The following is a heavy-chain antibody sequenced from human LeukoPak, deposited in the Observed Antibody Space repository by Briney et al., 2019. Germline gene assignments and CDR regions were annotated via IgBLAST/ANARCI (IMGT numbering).Heavy chain of an antibody. CDR1: GFTFSSYW. Sequence: PGGSLRLSCAASGFTFSSYWMSWVRQTPGKGLEWVAIILQDGSEKHYVASVKGRFTISRDNAKNSVYLQMNSLRAEDTAVYYCARDVVGATYFDYWGQGTLVTVSS. CDR2: ILQDGSEK. V-gene: IGHV3-7*01. CDR3: ARDVVGATYFDY. J-gene: IGHJ4*02. D-gene: IGHD1-26*01.